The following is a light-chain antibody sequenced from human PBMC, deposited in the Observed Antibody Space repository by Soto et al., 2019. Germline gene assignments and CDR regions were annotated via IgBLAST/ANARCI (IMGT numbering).Light chain of an antibody. J-gene: IGKJ3*01. V-gene: IGKV1-8*01. CDR2: AAS. CDR1: QGISSY. Sequence: AIRMTQSPSSFSASTGDRVTITCRASQGISSYLAWYQQKPGKAPKLLIYAASTLQSGVPSRFSGSGSGTDFTLTISCLQSEDFATYCYQQYYRYPFTFGPGTKGEIK. CDR3: QQYYRYPFT.